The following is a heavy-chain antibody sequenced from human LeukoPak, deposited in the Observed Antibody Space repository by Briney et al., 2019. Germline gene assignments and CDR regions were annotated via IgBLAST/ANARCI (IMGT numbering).Heavy chain of an antibody. CDR3: ARHIVVVPAAMGWFDP. V-gene: IGHV4-39*01. J-gene: IGHJ5*02. D-gene: IGHD2-2*01. CDR1: GGSISSSSYY. CDR2: IYYSGST. Sequence: SETLSLTCTVSGGSISSSSYYWGWIRQPPGKGLEWIGSIYYSGSTYYNPSLKSRATISVDTSKNQFSLKLSSVTAADTAVYYCARHIVVVPAAMGWFDPWGQGTLVTVSS.